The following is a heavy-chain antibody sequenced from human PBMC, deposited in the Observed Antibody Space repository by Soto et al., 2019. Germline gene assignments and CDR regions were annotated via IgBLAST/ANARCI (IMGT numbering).Heavy chain of an antibody. J-gene: IGHJ5*02. CDR1: GGSISSGGYY. Sequence: PSLTCTVSGGSISSGGYYWSWIRQHPGKGLEWIGYIYYSGSTYYNPSLKSRVTISVDTSKNQFSLKLSSVTAADTAVYYCAREYRLSWFDPWGQGTLVTVSS. CDR3: AREYRLSWFDP. D-gene: IGHD2-2*02. V-gene: IGHV4-31*03. CDR2: IYYSGST.